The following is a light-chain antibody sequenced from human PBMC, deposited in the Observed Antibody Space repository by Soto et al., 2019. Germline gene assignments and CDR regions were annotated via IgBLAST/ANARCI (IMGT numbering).Light chain of an antibody. Sequence: IGMTQSPDTLSVSPGEGATLSCRVSQSIRSNLAWYQQRPGQAPRLLMYGASTRADGIPARFTGSGSGTEFTLTISSLQSEDFALYYCQQYHIWPPWTSGQGTKADIK. CDR2: GAS. CDR1: QSIRSN. V-gene: IGKV3-15*01. CDR3: QQYHIWPPWT. J-gene: IGKJ1*01.